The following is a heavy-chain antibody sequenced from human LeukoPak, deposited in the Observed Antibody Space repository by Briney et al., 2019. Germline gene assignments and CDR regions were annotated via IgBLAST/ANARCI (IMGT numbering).Heavy chain of an antibody. D-gene: IGHD1-14*01. CDR2: INHSGST. J-gene: IGHJ3*02. CDR1: GGSFSGYY. V-gene: IGHV4-34*01. CDR3: ARHVYPRLPEEGAFDI. Sequence: PSETLSLTCAVYGGSFSGYYWSWIRQPSGKGLEWIGEINHSGSTNYNPSLKSRVTISVDTSKNQFSLKLSSVTAADTAVYYCARHVYPRLPEEGAFDIWGQGTMVTVSS.